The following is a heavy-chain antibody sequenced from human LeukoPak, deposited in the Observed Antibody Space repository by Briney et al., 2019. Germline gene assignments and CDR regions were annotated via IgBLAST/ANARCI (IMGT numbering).Heavy chain of an antibody. CDR2: ISAGSST. V-gene: IGHV3-23*01. D-gene: IGHD2-2*01. Sequence: GGSLRLSCAASGFTFSSYAMSWVRQAPGKGLEWVPAISAGSSTYYADSVKGRFTISRDNSKNTLYLQMNSLRAEDTAVYYCAKGGSTSPNGINDYWGQGTLVTVSS. J-gene: IGHJ4*02. CDR1: GFTFSSYA. CDR3: AKGGSTSPNGINDY.